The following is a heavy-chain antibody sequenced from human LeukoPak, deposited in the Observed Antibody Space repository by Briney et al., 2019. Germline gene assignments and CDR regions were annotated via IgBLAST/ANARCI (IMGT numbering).Heavy chain of an antibody. D-gene: IGHD6-6*01. J-gene: IGHJ4*02. V-gene: IGHV3-21*04. CDR3: AREKDSSSLGNSFDY. Sequence: GGSLRLSCAASGFTFSSYSMNWVRQAPGKGLEWVSSISSSSSYIYYADSVKGRFTISRDNAKNSLYLQMNSLRAEDTALYYCAREKDSSSLGNSFDYWGQGTLVTVSS. CDR2: ISSSSSYI. CDR1: GFTFSSYS.